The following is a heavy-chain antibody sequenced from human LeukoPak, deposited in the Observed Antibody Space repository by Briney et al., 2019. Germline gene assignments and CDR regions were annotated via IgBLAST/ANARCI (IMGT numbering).Heavy chain of an antibody. V-gene: IGHV1-69*04. Sequence: ASVKVSCKASGGTFSSYAISWVRQAPGQGLEWMGRIIPILGIANYAQKFQGRVTITADKSTSTAYMELSSLRSEDTAVYYCARAVVVVAAKAFDIWGQGTMVTVSS. CDR2: IIPILGIA. D-gene: IGHD2-15*01. J-gene: IGHJ3*02. CDR3: ARAVVVVAAKAFDI. CDR1: GGTFSSYA.